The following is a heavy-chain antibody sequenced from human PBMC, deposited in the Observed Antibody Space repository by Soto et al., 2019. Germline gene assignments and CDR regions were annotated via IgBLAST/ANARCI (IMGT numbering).Heavy chain of an antibody. J-gene: IGHJ5*02. CDR2: IIHIFGTA. CDR1: VGTFSSYA. CDR3: ARAEGRALWSYYNLFDP. Sequence: QVQLVQAGAEGKKPGSSVKVSCTASVGTFSSYAISWVRQAPGQGLEWMGGIIHIFGTANYAQKFQGRVTMTADESTSTAYMERRSLRAEDTAGYYCARAEGRALWSYYNLFDPWGQGTRVTVSS. D-gene: IGHD1-26*01. V-gene: IGHV1-69*01.